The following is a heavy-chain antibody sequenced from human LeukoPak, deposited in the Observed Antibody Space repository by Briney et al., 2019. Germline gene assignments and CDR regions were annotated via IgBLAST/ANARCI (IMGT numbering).Heavy chain of an antibody. CDR1: GGSFSGYY. CDR3: ARGDYYDSSGYYYFDY. Sequence: SETLSLTCAVYGGSFSGYYWSWIRQPPGKGLEWIGEINHSGSTNYNPSLKSRVTISVDTSKNQFSLKLSSVTAADTAVYYCARGDYYDSSGYYYFDYWGQGTLVAVSS. D-gene: IGHD3-22*01. V-gene: IGHV4-34*01. J-gene: IGHJ4*02. CDR2: INHSGST.